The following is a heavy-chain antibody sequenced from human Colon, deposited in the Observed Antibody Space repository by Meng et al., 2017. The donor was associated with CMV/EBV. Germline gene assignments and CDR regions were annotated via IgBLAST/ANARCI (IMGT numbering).Heavy chain of an antibody. Sequence: SCKVSGYTLTELSMHWVRQAPGKGLEWVAVISYDGSNKYYADSVKGRFTISRDNSKNTLYLQMNSLRAEDTAVYYCARDRSSWYPYFQHWGQGTLVTVSS. D-gene: IGHD6-13*01. CDR3: ARDRSSWYPYFQH. CDR2: ISYDGSNK. CDR1: GYTLTELS. J-gene: IGHJ1*01. V-gene: IGHV3-30*04.